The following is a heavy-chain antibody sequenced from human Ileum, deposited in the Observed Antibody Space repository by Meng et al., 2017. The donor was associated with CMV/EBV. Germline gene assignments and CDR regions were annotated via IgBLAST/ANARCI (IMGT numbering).Heavy chain of an antibody. CDR1: GFIFSNYD. V-gene: IGHV3-13*01. CDR2: IGTTGDT. D-gene: IGHD2-2*03. CDR3: ARGNPAWPGYYYFDS. Sequence: GESLKISCAASGFIFSNYDMHWVRQSADKGLEWVSSIGTTGDTHYRDSVRGRFTISRDNAKNALYLQINGLRAGDTAVYYCARGNPAWPGYYYFDSWGQGAVVTVSS. J-gene: IGHJ4*02.